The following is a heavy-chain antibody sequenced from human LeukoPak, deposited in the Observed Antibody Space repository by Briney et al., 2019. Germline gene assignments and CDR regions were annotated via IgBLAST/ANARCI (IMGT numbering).Heavy chain of an antibody. Sequence: SETLSLTCTVSGGSISSSSYYWGWIRQPPGKGLEWIGSIYYSGSTYYNPSLKSRVTISVDTSKNQFSLKLSSVTAADTAVYYCACLYYYDSSGSPGDYWGQGTLVTVSS. V-gene: IGHV4-39*07. J-gene: IGHJ4*02. CDR1: GGSISSSSYY. CDR3: ACLYYYDSSGSPGDY. D-gene: IGHD3-22*01. CDR2: IYYSGST.